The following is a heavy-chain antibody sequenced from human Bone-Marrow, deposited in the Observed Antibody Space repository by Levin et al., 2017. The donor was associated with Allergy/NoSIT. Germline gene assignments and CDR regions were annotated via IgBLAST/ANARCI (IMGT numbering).Heavy chain of an antibody. V-gene: IGHV3-30*18. CDR1: GFTFSSYG. CDR3: AKEVGATLIDY. D-gene: IGHD1-26*01. J-gene: IGHJ4*02. CDR2: ISYDGSNK. Sequence: SGGSLRLSCAASGFTFSSYGMHWVRQAPGKGLEWVAVISYDGSNKYYADSVKGRFTISRDNSKNTLYLQMNSLRAEDTAVYYCAKEVGATLIDYWGQGTLVTVSS.